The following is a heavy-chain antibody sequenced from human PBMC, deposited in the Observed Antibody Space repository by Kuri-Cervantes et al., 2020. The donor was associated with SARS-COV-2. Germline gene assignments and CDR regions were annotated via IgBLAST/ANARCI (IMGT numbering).Heavy chain of an antibody. CDR2: IKSKTDGGTT. CDR3: TAFYSSSWYLAEESFDY. J-gene: IGHJ4*02. D-gene: IGHD6-13*01. CDR1: GFTFSNAW. Sequence: GGSLRLFCAASGFTFSNAWMNWVRQAPGKGLEWVGRIKSKTDGGTTDYAAPVKGRFTISRDDSKNKLYLQMNSLKTEDTAVYYGTAFYSSSWYLAEESFDYWGQGTLVTVSS. V-gene: IGHV3-15*07.